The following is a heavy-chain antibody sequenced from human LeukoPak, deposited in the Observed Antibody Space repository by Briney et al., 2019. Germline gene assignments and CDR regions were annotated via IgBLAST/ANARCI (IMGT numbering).Heavy chain of an antibody. CDR3: AKDREAYSSSWYLVALDGMDV. Sequence: GGSLRLSCAASGFTFSSYAMSWVRQAPGKGLEWVSAISGSGGSTYYADSVKGRFTISRDNSKNTLYLQMNSLRAEDTAVYYCAKDREAYSSSWYLVALDGMDVWGQGTTVTVSS. CDR2: ISGSGGST. D-gene: IGHD6-13*01. J-gene: IGHJ6*02. CDR1: GFTFSSYA. V-gene: IGHV3-23*01.